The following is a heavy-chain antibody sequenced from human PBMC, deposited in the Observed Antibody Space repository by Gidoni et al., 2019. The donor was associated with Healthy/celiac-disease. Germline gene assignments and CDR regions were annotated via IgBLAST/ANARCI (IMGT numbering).Heavy chain of an antibody. CDR2: IYYSGST. CDR1: GGSISSSSYH. Sequence: QLQLQESGPGLVKPSETLSLTCTVSGGSISSSSYHWGWIRQPPGKGLEWIGSIYYSGSTYYNPSLKSRVTISVDTSKNQFSLKLSSVTAADTAVYYCARLVPAGTMVRGAAAGGTFDYWGQGTLVTVSS. V-gene: IGHV4-39*01. D-gene: IGHD3-10*01. CDR3: ARLVPAGTMVRGAAAGGTFDY. J-gene: IGHJ4*02.